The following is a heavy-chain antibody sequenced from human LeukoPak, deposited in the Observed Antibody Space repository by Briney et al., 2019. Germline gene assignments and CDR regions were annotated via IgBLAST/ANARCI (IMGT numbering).Heavy chain of an antibody. CDR2: IYYSGST. V-gene: IGHV4-39*07. CDR3: ARDFAGYCTNGVCSTLNWFDP. J-gene: IGHJ5*02. D-gene: IGHD2-8*01. Sequence: SETLSLTCTVSGGSISSSSYYWGWIRQPPGKGLEWIGSIYYSGSTYYNPSLKSRVTISVDTSKNQFSLKLSSVTAADTAVYYCARDFAGYCTNGVCSTLNWFDPWGHGTLVTVSS. CDR1: GGSISSSSYY.